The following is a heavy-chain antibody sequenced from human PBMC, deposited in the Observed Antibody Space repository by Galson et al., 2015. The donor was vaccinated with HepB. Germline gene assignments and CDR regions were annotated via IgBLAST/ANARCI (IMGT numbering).Heavy chain of an antibody. CDR3: ATELPVPLGSSWPCFDY. CDR2: FDPEDGET. J-gene: IGHJ4*02. Sequence: SVKVSCKVSGYTLTELSMHWVRQAPGKGLEWMGGFDPEDGETIYAQKFQGRVTMTEDTSTDTAYMELSSLRSEDTAVYYCATELPVPLGSSWPCFDYWGQGTLVTVSS. CDR1: GYTLTELS. D-gene: IGHD2-2*01. V-gene: IGHV1-24*01.